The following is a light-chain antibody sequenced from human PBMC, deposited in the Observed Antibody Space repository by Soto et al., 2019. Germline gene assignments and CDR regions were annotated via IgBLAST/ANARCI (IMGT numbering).Light chain of an antibody. J-gene: IGKJ1*01. CDR2: KVS. CDR1: ESVNSW. V-gene: IGKV1-5*03. Sequence: DIPLTDSPSTLSASIVDIVTITCRAIESVNSWLAWYQQKPGKAPKFLIYKVSSIQSGVPSRFSGSGSGTEFTLTISSLQPDDFATYYCQQYNRYPWTFGQGTKVDIK. CDR3: QQYNRYPWT.